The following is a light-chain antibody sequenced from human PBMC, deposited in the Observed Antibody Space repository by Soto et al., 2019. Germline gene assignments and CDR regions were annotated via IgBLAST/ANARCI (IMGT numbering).Light chain of an antibody. CDR1: SSNIGSNT. V-gene: IGLV1-44*01. CDR2: SNN. J-gene: IGLJ2*01. CDR3: AAWDDSLNGVV. Sequence: QSVLTQPPSASGTPGQRVTISCSGSSSNIGSNTANWYQQLPGTAPKLLIYSNNQRPSGVPDRFSGSKSGTSASLAISGLQSEDEADYYCAAWDDSLNGVVFGGGTKLTVL.